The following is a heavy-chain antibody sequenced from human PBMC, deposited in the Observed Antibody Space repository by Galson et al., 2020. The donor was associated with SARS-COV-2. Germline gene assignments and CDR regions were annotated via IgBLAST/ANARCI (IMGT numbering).Heavy chain of an antibody. CDR2: ISFDGSNK. J-gene: IGHJ4*02. V-gene: IGHV3-30*04. CDR3: ARDMEQKPITPSDY. D-gene: IGHD6-13*01. CDR1: GFSFSNYA. Sequence: SLRLSCAASGFSFSNYAMHWVRQAPGKGLEWVTIISFDGSNKHYAASVRGRFTISRDNSKNTVYLQMNSLRIQDTAVYYCARDMEQKPITPSDYWGQGTLVTVSS.